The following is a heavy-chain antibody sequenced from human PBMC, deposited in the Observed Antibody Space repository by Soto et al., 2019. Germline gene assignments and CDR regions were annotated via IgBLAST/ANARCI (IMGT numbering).Heavy chain of an antibody. J-gene: IGHJ3*02. CDR2: IYYSGTT. CDR3: ARDGWADHAFDI. CDR1: VGSISSGGYY. D-gene: IGHD6-19*01. V-gene: IGHV4-31*03. Sequence: QVQLQESGPGLVKPSQTLSLTGTVSVGSISSGGYYWSWILQHPGKGLEWIGHIYYSGTTYYHPPLKSRVTISVDTSKNQCSLKLSSVTAADTAVYYCARDGWADHAFDIWGQGTMVTVSS.